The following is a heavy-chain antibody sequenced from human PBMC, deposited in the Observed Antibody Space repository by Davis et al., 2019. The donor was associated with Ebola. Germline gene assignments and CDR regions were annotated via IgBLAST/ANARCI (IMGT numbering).Heavy chain of an antibody. Sequence: PGGSLRLSCAASGFTFSSYAMSWVRQAPGKGLEWVSAISGSGGSTYYADSVKGRFTISRDNSKNTLYLQMNSLRAEDTAVYYCARDRGYYDSSGYYYTYYYGMDVWGQGTTVTVSS. CDR2: ISGSGGST. V-gene: IGHV3-23*01. J-gene: IGHJ6*02. D-gene: IGHD3-22*01. CDR3: ARDRGYYDSSGYYYTYYYGMDV. CDR1: GFTFSSYA.